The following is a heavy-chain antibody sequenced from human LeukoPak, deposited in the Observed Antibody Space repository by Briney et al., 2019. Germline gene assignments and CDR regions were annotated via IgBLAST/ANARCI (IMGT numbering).Heavy chain of an antibody. J-gene: IGHJ5*02. V-gene: IGHV3-7*01. D-gene: IGHD1-1*01. CDR1: GFTFSSYW. CDR2: IKQDGSEK. Sequence: GGSLRLSCAASGFTFSSYWMSWVRQAPGKGLEWVANIKQDGSEKYYVDSVKGRFTISRDNAKNSLYLQMNSLRAEDTAVYYCARVVDWDNWNVRRNWFDPWGQGTLVTVSS. CDR3: ARVVDWDNWNVRRNWFDP.